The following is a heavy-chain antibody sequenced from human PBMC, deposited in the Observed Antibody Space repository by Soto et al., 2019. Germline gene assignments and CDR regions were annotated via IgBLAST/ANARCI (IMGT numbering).Heavy chain of an antibody. Sequence: QVQLVQSGDEVKKPGASVKVSCKASGYIFVNYGIAWVRQAPGQGLEWMGWISPYTGNTHSASKVQGRLTMTTDTPTCTAYVDLGSMTPHPTPVYYCGMLNNYVTPTPQALWAQGTTGTFS. V-gene: IGHV1-18*01. CDR1: GYIFVNYG. CDR3: GMLNNYVTPTPQAL. J-gene: IGHJ6*02. D-gene: IGHD3-16*01. CDR2: ISPYTGNT.